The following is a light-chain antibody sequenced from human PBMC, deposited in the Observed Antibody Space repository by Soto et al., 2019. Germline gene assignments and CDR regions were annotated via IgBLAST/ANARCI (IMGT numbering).Light chain of an antibody. Sequence: QSALTQPASVSGSPGQSITIPCTGTSSDVGGYNYVVWYQQHPGKAPRVLIHDVSRRPSGVSNRCSGAKSGDTASLTISGLQAEDEAEDYCSSYASSGIEVFGGGTKLTVL. CDR3: SSYASSGIEV. V-gene: IGLV2-14*01. J-gene: IGLJ2*01. CDR2: DVS. CDR1: SSDVGGYNY.